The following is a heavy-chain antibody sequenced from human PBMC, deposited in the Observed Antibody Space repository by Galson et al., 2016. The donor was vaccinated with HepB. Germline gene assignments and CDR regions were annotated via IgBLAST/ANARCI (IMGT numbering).Heavy chain of an antibody. Sequence: SVKVSCKASGYTFTSYVINWVRQAPGQGLEWMGWINIYNGNTNYAQKLQGSVTMTTDTSTSTAYMELRSLRSDDTAVYYCARDSTSRDFWTGYYGYYSYAMDVGGQGTTVTVSS. CDR1: GYTFTSYV. D-gene: IGHD3/OR15-3a*01. CDR2: INIYNGNT. V-gene: IGHV1-18*01. J-gene: IGHJ6*02. CDR3: ARDSTSRDFWTGYYGYYSYAMDV.